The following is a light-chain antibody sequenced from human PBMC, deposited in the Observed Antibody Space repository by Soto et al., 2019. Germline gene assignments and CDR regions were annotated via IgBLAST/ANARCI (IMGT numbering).Light chain of an antibody. CDR3: QQYGSSPWT. V-gene: IGKV3-20*01. J-gene: IGKJ1*01. CDR2: AAS. CDR1: QSVSSNY. Sequence: EIVLTQSPGTLSLSPGERATLSCRASQSVSSNYLAWYQHKPGQAPRLLIYAASSRAAGTPDRFSGSGSGTDFTLTVSRLEPEDFTVYFCQQYGSSPWTFGQGTKV.